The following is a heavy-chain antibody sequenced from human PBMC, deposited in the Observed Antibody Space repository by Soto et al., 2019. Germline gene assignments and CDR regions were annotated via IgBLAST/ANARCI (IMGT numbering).Heavy chain of an antibody. CDR2: MFYSGST. V-gene: IGHV4-61*08. CDR1: GDSVSSDDYS. J-gene: IGHJ6*01. D-gene: IGHD3-16*01. Sequence: QVQLQESGPGLVKPSETLSLTCTVSGDSVSSDDYSWSWVRQSPGKGLEWIANMFYSGSTNYNPSLKSRVTMSVDTSKNQSSLEVTSVTAAQTVLHYAPSAKPPAGCAADVGGSDSEDFYDMDAWGQGTTVTVTS. CDR3: PSAKPPAGCAADVGGSDSEDFYDMDA.